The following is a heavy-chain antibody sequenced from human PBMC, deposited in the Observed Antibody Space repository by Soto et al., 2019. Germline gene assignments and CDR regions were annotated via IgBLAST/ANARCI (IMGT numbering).Heavy chain of an antibody. J-gene: IGHJ6*02. CDR1: GFTFSSYA. V-gene: IGHV3-23*01. CDR2: ISGSGGST. Sequence: PGGSLRLSCAASGFTFSSYAMSWVRQAPGKGLEWVSAISGSGGSTYYADSVKGRFTISRDNPKNTLYLQMNSLRAEDTAVYYCANGIAAAGRYYYYGMDVWGQGTTVTVSS. D-gene: IGHD6-13*01. CDR3: ANGIAAAGRYYYYGMDV.